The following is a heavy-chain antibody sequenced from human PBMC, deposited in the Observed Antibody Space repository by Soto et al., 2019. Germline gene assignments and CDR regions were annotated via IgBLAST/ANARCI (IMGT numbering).Heavy chain of an antibody. CDR1: GGSGPRGQYY. CDR2: IYYSGNT. Sequence: SVILSLTCPFSGGSGPRGQYYWTWIRQPPGKGLEWIGYIYYSGNTDYNPSLKGRVTVALDTSKNQFSLHLSSVTASDTAVYYCARGLAQNSRGHRNLVTVSS. V-gene: IGHV4-61*01. D-gene: IGHD6-19*01. CDR3: ARGLAQNS. J-gene: IGHJ5*01.